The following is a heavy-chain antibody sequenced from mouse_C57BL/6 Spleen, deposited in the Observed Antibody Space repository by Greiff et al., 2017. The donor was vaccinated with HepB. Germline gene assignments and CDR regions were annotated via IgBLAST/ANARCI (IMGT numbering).Heavy chain of an antibody. D-gene: IGHD1-1*01. V-gene: IGHV1-59*01. CDR1: GYTFTSYW. J-gene: IGHJ1*03. CDR3: ARGVTTVSFDV. Sequence: QVQLQQPGAELVRPGTSVKLSCKASGYTFTSYWMHWVKQRPGQGLEWIGVIDPSDSYTNYNQKFKGKATLTVDTSSSTAYMQLSSLTSEDSAVYYCARGVTTVSFDVWGTGTTVTVSS. CDR2: IDPSDSYT.